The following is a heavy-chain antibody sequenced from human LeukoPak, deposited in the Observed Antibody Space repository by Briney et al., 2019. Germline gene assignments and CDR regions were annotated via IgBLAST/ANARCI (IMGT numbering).Heavy chain of an antibody. CDR2: ISYDGSNK. Sequence: GRSLRLSCAGSGFIFSNYGMYWVRQAPGKGLEWVAVISYDGSNKYYADSVKGRFTISRDNSKNTLSLQMNSLRAEDTAVYYCAKEGHGGSSWPYYFDYWGQGTLVTVSS. D-gene: IGHD6-13*01. V-gene: IGHV3-30*18. CDR1: GFIFSNYG. J-gene: IGHJ4*02. CDR3: AKEGHGGSSWPYYFDY.